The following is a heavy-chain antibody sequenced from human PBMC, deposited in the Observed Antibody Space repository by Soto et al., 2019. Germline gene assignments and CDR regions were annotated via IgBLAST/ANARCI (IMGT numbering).Heavy chain of an antibody. CDR3: ATLNHWSNVYYFDY. D-gene: IGHD2-8*02. CDR2: IIPIFGTA. CDR1: GGTFSSYA. Sequence: GASVKVSCKASGGTFSSYAISWVRQAPGQGLEWMGGIIPIFGTANYAQKFQGRVTITADESTSTAYMELSSLRSEDTAVYYCATLNHWSNVYYFDYWGQGTLVTVSS. V-gene: IGHV1-69*13. J-gene: IGHJ4*02.